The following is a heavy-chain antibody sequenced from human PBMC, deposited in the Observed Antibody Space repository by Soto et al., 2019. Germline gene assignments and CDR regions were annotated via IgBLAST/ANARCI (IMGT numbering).Heavy chain of an antibody. Sequence: ASVKVSCKASGHTFTGYYMHWVRQAPGQGLEWMGWINPNSGGTNYAQKFQGWVTMTRDTSISTAYMELSRLRSDDTAVYYCARDRGSGDGQYYFDYWGQGTLVTVSS. V-gene: IGHV1-2*04. CDR2: INPNSGGT. CDR1: GHTFTGYY. J-gene: IGHJ4*02. CDR3: ARDRGSGDGQYYFDY. D-gene: IGHD5-12*01.